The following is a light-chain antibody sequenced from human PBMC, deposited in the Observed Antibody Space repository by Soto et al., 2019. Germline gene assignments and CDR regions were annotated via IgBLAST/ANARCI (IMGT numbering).Light chain of an antibody. CDR3: GAWDDTRTGRWV. CDR1: RSNIGNNI. J-gene: IGLJ3*02. Sequence: QSLLTQTPSASGTPGQIINISCSGSRSNIGNNIVTWYQQLPGAAPKVVIYRTEQRPSGVPDRFSGSKSGTSASLAISGLQPEDEADYYCGAWDDTRTGRWVFGGGTKVTVL. V-gene: IGLV1-44*01. CDR2: RTE.